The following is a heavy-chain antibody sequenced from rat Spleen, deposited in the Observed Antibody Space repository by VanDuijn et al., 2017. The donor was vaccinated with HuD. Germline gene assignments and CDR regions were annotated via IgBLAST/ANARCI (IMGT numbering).Heavy chain of an antibody. D-gene: IGHD1-4*01. Sequence: EVQLVESGGGLVQPGRSLKLSCAASGFTFSNYGMAWVRQAPTKGLEWVASITTSGGNTYYRDSVKGRFTISRDNAKNTLYLQMDSLRSEDTATYYCAKETGYTSYFDYWGQGVMVTVSS. CDR1: GFTFSNYG. CDR2: ITTSGGNT. V-gene: IGHV5S13*01. CDR3: AKETGYTSYFDY. J-gene: IGHJ2*01.